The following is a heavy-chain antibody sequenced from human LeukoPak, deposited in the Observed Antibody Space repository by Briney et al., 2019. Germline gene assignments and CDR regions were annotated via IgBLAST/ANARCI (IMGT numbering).Heavy chain of an antibody. CDR1: GGSISSYF. Sequence: SETLSFTCTVSGGSISSYFWSWIRQPPGKGLEWIGHIFYSGSTNYNPSLKSRVTISVDTSKNQFSLKLTSVTAADTAVYYCARDFWSGDFHAIDIWGQGTKVTVSS. D-gene: IGHD2-21*02. J-gene: IGHJ3*02. CDR3: ARDFWSGDFHAIDI. CDR2: IFYSGST. V-gene: IGHV4-59*01.